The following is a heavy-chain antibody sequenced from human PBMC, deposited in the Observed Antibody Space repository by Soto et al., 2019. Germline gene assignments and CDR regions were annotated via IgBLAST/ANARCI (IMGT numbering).Heavy chain of an antibody. D-gene: IGHD5-12*01. J-gene: IGHJ6*02. CDR3: ARDPPSTSGYGLYYYGMDV. CDR1: GYTFTSYG. CDR2: ISAYNGNT. V-gene: IGHV1-18*01. Sequence: ASVKVSCKASGYTFTSYGISWVRQAPGQGLEWMGWISAYNGNTNYAQKLQGRVTMTTDTSTSTAYMELRSLRSDDTAVYYCARDPPSTSGYGLYYYGMDVWGQGTTLTVSS.